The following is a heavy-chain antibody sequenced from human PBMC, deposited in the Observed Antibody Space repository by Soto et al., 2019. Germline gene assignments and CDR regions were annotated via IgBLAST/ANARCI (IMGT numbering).Heavy chain of an antibody. CDR1: GFTFSSYG. D-gene: IGHD3-3*01. CDR3: ARGFLEWLLSRNGMDV. CDR2: ISYDGSNK. J-gene: IGHJ6*02. Sequence: GGSLRLSCAASGFTFSSYGMHWVRQAPGKGLEWVAVISYDGSNKYYADSVKGRFTISRDNAKNSLYLQKNSLRAEDTVVYYCARGFLEWLLSRNGMDVWGQGTTVTVSS. V-gene: IGHV3-30*03.